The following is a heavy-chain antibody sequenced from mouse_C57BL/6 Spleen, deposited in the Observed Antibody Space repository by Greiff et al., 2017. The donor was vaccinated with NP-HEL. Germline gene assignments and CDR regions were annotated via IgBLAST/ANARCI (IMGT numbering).Heavy chain of an antibody. CDR2: IYPGDGDT. V-gene: IGHV1-82*01. J-gene: IGHJ2*01. CDR1: GYAFSSSW. CDR3: ARSKLYYGNYELFDY. D-gene: IGHD2-1*01. Sequence: VQLQQSGPELVKPGASVKISCKASGYAFSSSWMNWVKQRPGKGLEWIGRIYPGDGDTNYNGKFQGQAPLTAAQSSSTAYMQLSSLTSEDSSVYFCARSKLYYGNYELFDYWGKGTTLTVSS.